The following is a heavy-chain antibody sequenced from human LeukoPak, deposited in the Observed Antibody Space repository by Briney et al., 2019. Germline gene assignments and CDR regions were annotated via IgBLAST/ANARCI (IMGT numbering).Heavy chain of an antibody. V-gene: IGHV5-51*01. Sequence: KPGESLKISCKGSGYSFASYWVGWVRQMPGKGLEWMAIVYPADPDTRYSPSFRGQVTVSADRSISTAFLQWSSLTASDTAIYYCARQSILTGYSDYWGQGTLVTVSS. D-gene: IGHD3-9*01. J-gene: IGHJ4*02. CDR2: VYPADPDT. CDR1: GYSFASYW. CDR3: ARQSILTGYSDY.